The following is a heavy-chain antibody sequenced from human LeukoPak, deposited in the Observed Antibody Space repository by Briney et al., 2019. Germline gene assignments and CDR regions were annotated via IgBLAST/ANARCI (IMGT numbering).Heavy chain of an antibody. CDR2: IYYSGST. CDR1: GGSISSYY. V-gene: IGHV4-59*01. D-gene: IGHD1-14*01. CDR3: ARLITTPPVYYYYMDV. Sequence: SETLSLTCTVSGGSISSYYWSWIRQPPGKGLEWIGYIYYSGSTNYNPSLKSRVTISVDTSKNQFSLKLSSVTAADTAVYYCARLITTPPVYYYYMDVWGKGTTVTVSS. J-gene: IGHJ6*03.